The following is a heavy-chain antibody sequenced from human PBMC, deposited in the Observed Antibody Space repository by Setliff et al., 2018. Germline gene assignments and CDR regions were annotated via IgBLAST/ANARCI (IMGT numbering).Heavy chain of an antibody. CDR2: MYTSGTT. Sequence: SETLSLTCTVPRGSISSSYWSWIRLPPGKGLEWIGYMYTSGTTEYNPSLNSRVTMSLDTPKNQFSLNLSSVTAADTAVYYCARGGGVAAAAWFDPWGQGTLVTVSS. D-gene: IGHD6-13*01. V-gene: IGHV4-4*08. J-gene: IGHJ5*02. CDR3: ARGGGVAAAAWFDP. CDR1: RGSISSSY.